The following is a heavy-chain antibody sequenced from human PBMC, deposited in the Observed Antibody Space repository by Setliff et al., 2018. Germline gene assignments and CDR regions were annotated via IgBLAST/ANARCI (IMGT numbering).Heavy chain of an antibody. CDR2: IRRNADNRAP. D-gene: IGHD2-8*02. CDR1: GFTFSAHY. CDR3: AKDNGPWSPPEY. Sequence: GSLRLSCAASGFTFSAHYMDWLRQAPGKGLEWVGRIRRNADNRAPIYAALVKGRFTISRDDSKNTAYHQMNSLKIEDTAVYYCAKDNGPWSPPEYGGQGTLVTVSS. V-gene: IGHV3-72*01. J-gene: IGHJ4*02.